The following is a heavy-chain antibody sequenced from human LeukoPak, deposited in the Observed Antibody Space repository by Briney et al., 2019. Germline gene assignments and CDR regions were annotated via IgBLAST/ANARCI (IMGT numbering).Heavy chain of an antibody. CDR3: ARDYDSSGYYEGIFDY. J-gene: IGHJ4*02. V-gene: IGHV3-21*01. CDR1: GFTFSSYS. CDR2: ISSSSSYI. Sequence: GGSLRLSCAASGFTFSSYSVNWVRQAPGKGLEWVSSISSSSSYIYYADSVKGRFTISRDNAKNSLYLQMNSLRAEDTAVYYCARDYDSSGYYEGIFDYWGQGTLVTVSS. D-gene: IGHD3-22*01.